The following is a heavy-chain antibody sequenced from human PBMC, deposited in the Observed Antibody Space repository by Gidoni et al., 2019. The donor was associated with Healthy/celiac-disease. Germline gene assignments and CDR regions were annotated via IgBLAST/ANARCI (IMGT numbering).Heavy chain of an antibody. CDR2: ISYDGSNK. D-gene: IGHD2-2*01. Sequence: VPLVASGGGVFQPGSSLRLSCAVHGFHFSRYAMHWVRQALGKGLEWVAVISYDGSNKYYADSVKGRFNISRDNTKNTLYLQMNSLRAEDTAVYYCARDRDQLLYYGMDVWGQGTTVTVSS. CDR1: GFHFSRYA. CDR3: ARDRDQLLYYGMDV. V-gene: IGHV3-30-3*01. J-gene: IGHJ6*02.